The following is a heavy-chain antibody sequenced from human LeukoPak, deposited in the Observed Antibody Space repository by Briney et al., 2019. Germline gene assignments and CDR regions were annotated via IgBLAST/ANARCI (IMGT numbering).Heavy chain of an antibody. CDR1: GVSINSSPYS. V-gene: IGHV4-39*01. CDR2: ISYNTNT. D-gene: IGHD3-9*01. Sequence: SETLSLTCTVSGVSINSSPYSWGWIRQPPGKGLEWIATISYNTNTYYKTSLKSRLSISMDTSRNQFSLKLTSVTATDTAVYYCARLPTGYPNWFDSWGQGALVTVSS. J-gene: IGHJ5*01. CDR3: ARLPTGYPNWFDS.